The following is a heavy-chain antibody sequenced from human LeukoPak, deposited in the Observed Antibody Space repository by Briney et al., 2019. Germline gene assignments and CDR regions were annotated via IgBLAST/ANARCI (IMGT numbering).Heavy chain of an antibody. J-gene: IGHJ4*02. CDR1: GFTFSNAW. CDR2: IKSKTDGGTT. V-gene: IGHV3-15*01. Sequence: GGSLRLSCAASGFTFSNAWISWVRQAPGKGLEWVGCIKSKTDGGTTDYAAPVKGRFTISRDDSKNTLYLQMNSLKTEDTAVYYCTTVRLHTGTLDYWGQGTLVTVSS. CDR3: TTVRLHTGTLDY. D-gene: IGHD2-8*02.